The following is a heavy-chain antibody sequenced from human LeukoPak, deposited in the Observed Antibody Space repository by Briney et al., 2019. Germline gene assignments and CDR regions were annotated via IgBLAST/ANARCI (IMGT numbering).Heavy chain of an antibody. V-gene: IGHV4-4*07. CDR2: IYTSGST. CDR1: GGSIGSYY. D-gene: IGHD3-10*01. Sequence: SETLSLTCTVSGGSIGSYYWSWIRQPAGKGLEWIGRIYTSGSTNYNPSLKSRVTMSVDTSKNQFSLKLSSVTAADTAVYYCARVQYYYGSGSKYYFDYWGQGTPVTVSS. J-gene: IGHJ4*02. CDR3: ARVQYYYGSGSKYYFDY.